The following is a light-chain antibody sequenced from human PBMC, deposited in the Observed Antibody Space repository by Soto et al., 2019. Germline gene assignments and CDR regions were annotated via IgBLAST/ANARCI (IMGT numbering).Light chain of an antibody. CDR3: CSYTSNTTPL. V-gene: IGLV2-14*01. J-gene: IGLJ2*01. Sequence: QSALTQPASVSGSPGQSITISCTGSSSDVGGYHYVSWYQQYPGEAPKLVSSEVSNRPSGVSNRFSGSKSGNTASLTISGLQAEDEADYYCCSYTSNTTPLFGGGTQLTVL. CDR2: EVS. CDR1: SSDVGGYHY.